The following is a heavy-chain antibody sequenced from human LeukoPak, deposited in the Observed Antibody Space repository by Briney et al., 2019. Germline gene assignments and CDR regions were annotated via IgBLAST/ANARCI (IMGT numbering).Heavy chain of an antibody. D-gene: IGHD5-12*01. Sequence: QPGGSLRLSCAASGFTFSSYAMHWVRQAPGKGLEWVAVISYDGSNKYYADSVKGRFTISRDNSKNTLYLQMNSLRAEDTAVYYCARALSGQWSWFDPWGQGTLVTVSS. J-gene: IGHJ5*02. CDR1: GFTFSSYA. CDR3: ARALSGQWSWFDP. V-gene: IGHV3-30-3*01. CDR2: ISYDGSNK.